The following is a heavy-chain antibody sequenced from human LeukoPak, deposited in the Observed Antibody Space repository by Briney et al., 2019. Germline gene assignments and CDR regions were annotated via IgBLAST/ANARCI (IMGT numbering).Heavy chain of an antibody. J-gene: IGHJ3*02. V-gene: IGHV3-21*01. Sequence: RTGGSLRLSCAASGFTFSSYSMNWVRQAPGKGLEWVSSISSSSSYIYYADSVKGRFTISRDNAKNSLYLQMNSLRAEDTAVYYCARDWADYYDSSGYFRAFDIWGQGTMVTVPS. CDR3: ARDWADYYDSSGYFRAFDI. CDR2: ISSSSSYI. D-gene: IGHD3-22*01. CDR1: GFTFSSYS.